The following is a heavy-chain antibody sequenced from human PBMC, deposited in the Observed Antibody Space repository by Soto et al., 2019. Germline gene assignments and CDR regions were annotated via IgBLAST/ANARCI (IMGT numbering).Heavy chain of an antibody. CDR3: GRDVGLRLVYYFDY. D-gene: IGHD2-21*01. V-gene: IGHV3-33*01. CDR2: IWYDGSNK. J-gene: IGHJ4*02. Sequence: QVQLVESGGGVVQPGRSLRLSCAASGFTFSNYGMHWVRQAPGKGLEWVAVIWYDGSNKYYADSVKGRFTISRDNSKNTLYLQMNILRAEDTAVYECGRDVGLRLVYYFDYWGQGTLVTVSS. CDR1: GFTFSNYG.